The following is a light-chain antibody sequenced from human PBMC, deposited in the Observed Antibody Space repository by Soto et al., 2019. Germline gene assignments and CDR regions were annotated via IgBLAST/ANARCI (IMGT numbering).Light chain of an antibody. CDR1: QSISSY. CDR2: AAS. CDR3: QQSYSTPPT. Sequence: DIPMTQSPSSLSASVGDRVTITCRASQSISSYLNWYQQKPGKAPKLLIYAASSLQSGVPSRFSGSGSGTDFSLTISSLQPEDFATYYCQQSYSTPPTFGRGPRWKSN. V-gene: IGKV1-39*01. J-gene: IGKJ1*01.